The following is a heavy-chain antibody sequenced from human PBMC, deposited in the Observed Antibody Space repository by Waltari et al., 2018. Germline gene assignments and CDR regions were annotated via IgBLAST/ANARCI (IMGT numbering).Heavy chain of an antibody. J-gene: IGHJ4*02. CDR1: GASFNINY. Sequence: QVQILQSGAGLLKPSETLSLTCAVYGASFNINYWSWIRQSPGKGLDWIAEINRGGNANYNPSLRSRVTISVDMSKNQVSLNLSSVTAADTAVYYCARLLIEPSGLGWYSFDHWGQGIPVIVS. V-gene: IGHV4-34*01. CDR3: ARLLIEPSGLGWYSFDH. D-gene: IGHD2-21*01. CDR2: INRGGNA.